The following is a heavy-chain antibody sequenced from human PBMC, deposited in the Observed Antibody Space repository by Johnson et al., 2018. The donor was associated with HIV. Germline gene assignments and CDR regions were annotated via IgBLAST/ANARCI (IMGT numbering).Heavy chain of an antibody. CDR2: IKQDGSET. V-gene: IGHV3-7*05. Sequence: VQLVESGGGLVQPGGSLRLSCAASGFTFSSYWMSWVRQAPGKGLEWVANIKQDGSETYYVDSVKGRFTISRDNDENSLNLQMNSLRAEDTAVYYCARDAQGGRNYKGAFDIWGQGTMVTVSS. CDR1: GFTFSSYW. J-gene: IGHJ3*02. D-gene: IGHD1-26*01. CDR3: ARDAQGGRNYKGAFDI.